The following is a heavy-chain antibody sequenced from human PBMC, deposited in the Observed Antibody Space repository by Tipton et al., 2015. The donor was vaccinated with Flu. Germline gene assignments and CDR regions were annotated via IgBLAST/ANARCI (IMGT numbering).Heavy chain of an antibody. D-gene: IGHD6-19*01. Sequence: SLRLSCAASGFTFDDYAMHWVRQAPGKGLEWVSGISWNSGSIGYADSVKGRFTISRDNAKNSLYLQMNSLRAEDTALYYCAKDRGRGSGWHKWFYYYYGMDVWGQGTTVTVSS. CDR3: AKDRGRGSGWHKWFYYYYGMDV. V-gene: IGHV3-9*01. CDR2: ISWNSGSI. CDR1: GFTFDDYA. J-gene: IGHJ6*02.